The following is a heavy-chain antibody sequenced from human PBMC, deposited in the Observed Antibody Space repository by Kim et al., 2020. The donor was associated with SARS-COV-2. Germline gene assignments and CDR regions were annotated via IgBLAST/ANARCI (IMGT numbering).Heavy chain of an antibody. CDR2: IKSNSGGA. J-gene: IGHJ4*02. V-gene: IGHV1-2*02. D-gene: IGHD1-1*01. Sequence: ASVKVSCKASGYTFTGYYIHWVRQAPGQGLEWMGWIKSNSGGAKYAQKFQGRVTMTRDTSIDTVYMELSRLKSEDTAVYYCARGRRTSGTPEEPLFDYWGQGTLITVSS. CDR1: GYTFTGYY. CDR3: ARGRRTSGTPEEPLFDY.